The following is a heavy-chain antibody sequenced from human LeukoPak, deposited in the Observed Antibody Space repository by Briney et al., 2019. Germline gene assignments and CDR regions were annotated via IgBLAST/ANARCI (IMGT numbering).Heavy chain of an antibody. CDR3: AKGGDSSSWYYFDY. D-gene: IGHD6-13*01. CDR2: ISWNSGSI. CDR1: GFTFDDYA. Sequence: PGGSLRLSCAASGFTFDDYAMHWVRQAPGKGLEWVSGISWNSGSIGYADSVKGRFTISRDNAKNSLYLQMNSLRAEDMALYYCAKGGDSSSWYYFDYWGQGTLVTVSS. J-gene: IGHJ4*02. V-gene: IGHV3-9*03.